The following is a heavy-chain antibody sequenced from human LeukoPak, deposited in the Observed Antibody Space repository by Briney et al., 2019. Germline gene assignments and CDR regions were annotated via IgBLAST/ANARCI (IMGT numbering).Heavy chain of an antibody. CDR2: IIPILGIA. D-gene: IGHD4-17*01. V-gene: IGHV1-69*04. J-gene: IGHJ4*02. CDR3: ARAISTVSKVSPGGY. CDR1: GGTFSSYA. Sequence: SVKVSCKASGGTFSSYAISWVRQAPGQGLEWMGRIIPILGIANYAQKFQGRVTITADKSTSTAYMELSSLRSEDTAVYYCARAISTVSKVSPGGYWGQGTLVTVSS.